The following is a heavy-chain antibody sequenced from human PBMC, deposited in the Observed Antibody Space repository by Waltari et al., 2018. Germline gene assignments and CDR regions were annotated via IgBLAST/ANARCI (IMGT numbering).Heavy chain of an antibody. CDR1: GFTFSSYG. J-gene: IGHJ4*02. CDR3: ARVLIAAAGEYFDY. V-gene: IGHV3-33*01. CDR2: IWYDGSNK. D-gene: IGHD6-13*01. Sequence: QVQLVESGGGVVQPGRSLRLSCAASGFTFSSYGMNWVRQAPGKGLEWGAVIWYDGSNKYEADSVKGRFTISRDNSKNTRYLQMNSLRAEDTAVYYCARVLIAAAGEYFDYWGQGTLVTVSS.